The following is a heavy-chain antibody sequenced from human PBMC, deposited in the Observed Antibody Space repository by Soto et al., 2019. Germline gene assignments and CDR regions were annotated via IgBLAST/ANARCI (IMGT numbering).Heavy chain of an antibody. CDR3: ARVYSSNCDY. Sequence: PSETLSLPCTVSGGSISSYYWSWIPQPAGKGLEWIGRIYTSGSTNYNPSLKSLVTMSVDTSKNQFSLLLSSVSCAETAQYYCARVYSSNCDYWGQGTMGAVSS. D-gene: IGHD6-13*01. V-gene: IGHV4-4*07. CDR1: GGSISSYY. J-gene: IGHJ4*02. CDR2: IYTSGST.